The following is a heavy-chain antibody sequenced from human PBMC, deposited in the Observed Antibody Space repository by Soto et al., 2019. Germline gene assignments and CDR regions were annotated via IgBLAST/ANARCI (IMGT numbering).Heavy chain of an antibody. CDR1: GYTFTGYY. Sequence: ASVKVSCKACGYTFTGYYMHWVRQAPGQGLEWMGWINPNSGGTNYAQKFQGWVTMTRDTSISTDYMELSRLRSDDTAVYYCARDYNLASAPAGPNYYGMEVWGQGTTVNVSS. CDR2: INPNSGGT. D-gene: IGHD6-13*01. J-gene: IGHJ6*01. V-gene: IGHV1-2*04. CDR3: ARDYNLASAPAGPNYYGMEV.